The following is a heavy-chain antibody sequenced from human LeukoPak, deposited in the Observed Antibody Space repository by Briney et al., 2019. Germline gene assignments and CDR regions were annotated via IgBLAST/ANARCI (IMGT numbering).Heavy chain of an antibody. CDR3: AGHLSDSGGSWFDP. J-gene: IGHJ5*02. D-gene: IGHD2-15*01. Sequence: SETLSLTCTVSGGSISSSAYYWGWIRQPPGKGLKWIGSSYYTGSIYYTPSLKSRATILIDMSKNQLSLKLSSVTAADTAVYYCAGHLSDSGGSWFDPWGQGTLVTVSS. V-gene: IGHV4-39*01. CDR1: GGSISSSAYY. CDR2: SYYTGSI.